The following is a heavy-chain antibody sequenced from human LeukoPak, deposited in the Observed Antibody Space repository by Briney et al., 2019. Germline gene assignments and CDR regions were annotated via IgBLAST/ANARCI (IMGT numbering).Heavy chain of an antibody. CDR2: INHSGST. J-gene: IGHJ4*02. CDR1: GGSFSGYY. Sequence: SETLSLTCAVYGGSFSGYYWSWIRQTPGQGLEWIGEINHSGSTNYNPSLKSRVTISVDTSKNQFSLKLSSVTAADTAVYYCAVGGDYLDYWGQGTLVTVSS. CDR3: AVGGDYLDY. V-gene: IGHV4-34*01.